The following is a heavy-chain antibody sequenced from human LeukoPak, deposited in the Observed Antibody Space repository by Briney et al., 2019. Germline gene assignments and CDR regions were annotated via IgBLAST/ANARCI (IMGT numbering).Heavy chain of an antibody. CDR3: VRDASGSYLFDY. Sequence: GASVKVSCKASGYTFTGYYMHWVRQAPGQGLEWMGWINPNSGGTNYAQKFQGRVTMTRDMSTSTVYMELSSLRSEDTAIYYCVRDASGSYLFDYWGQGTLVTVSS. CDR2: INPNSGGT. D-gene: IGHD1-26*01. CDR1: GYTFTGYY. J-gene: IGHJ4*02. V-gene: IGHV1-2*02.